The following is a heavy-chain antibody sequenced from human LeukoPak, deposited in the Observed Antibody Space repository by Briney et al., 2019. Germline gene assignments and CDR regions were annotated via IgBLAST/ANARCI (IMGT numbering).Heavy chain of an antibody. J-gene: IGHJ6*02. CDR2: INHSGST. V-gene: IGHV4-4*02. CDR3: ARGVVGATNYYYGVDV. CDR1: GGSISSTNW. Sequence: SETLSLTCAVSGGSISSTNWWSCVRQPPGKGLEWIGEINHSGSTNYNPSLKSRVTISVDTSKNQFSLKLSSVTAADTAVYYCARGVVGATNYYYGVDVWGQGTTVTVSS. D-gene: IGHD1-26*01.